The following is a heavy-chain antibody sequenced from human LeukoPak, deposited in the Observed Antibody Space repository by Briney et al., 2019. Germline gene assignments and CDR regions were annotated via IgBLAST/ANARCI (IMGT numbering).Heavy chain of an antibody. Sequence: ASVEVSCKASGYTFTSYFMHWVRQAPGQGLEWMGIINPNGGSTRYAQKFQGRVTMTRDTSTSTVFIELSSLRSEDTAVYYCARGIGNGYRLFDYWGQGTLVTVSS. D-gene: IGHD5-24*01. J-gene: IGHJ4*02. V-gene: IGHV1-46*01. CDR3: ARGIGNGYRLFDY. CDR2: INPNGGST. CDR1: GYTFTSYF.